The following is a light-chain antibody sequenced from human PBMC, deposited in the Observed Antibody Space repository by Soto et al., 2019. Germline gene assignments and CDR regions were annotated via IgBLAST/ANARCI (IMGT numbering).Light chain of an antibody. CDR1: QSILSSNNKNY. CDR3: QQHYTTPRVT. CDR2: WAS. Sequence: DIVMTQSPDSLAVSLGERATIYCKSSQSILSSNNKNYLAWYQQKPGQPPRLLIYWASTREPGVPDRSSGSGSGTDFALTISDLQAEDVAVYYCQQHYTTPRVTFGPGTTVDIK. J-gene: IGKJ3*01. V-gene: IGKV4-1*01.